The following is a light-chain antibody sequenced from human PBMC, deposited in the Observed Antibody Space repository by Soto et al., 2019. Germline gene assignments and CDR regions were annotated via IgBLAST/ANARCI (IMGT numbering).Light chain of an antibody. CDR3: QNSDSAAFT. CDR2: AAS. V-gene: IGKV1-27*01. J-gene: IGKJ3*01. Sequence: DIQMTQSPPSLSASVGDRVTITCRASQDISNYLAWYQQRPGKVPRLLIYAASTLQSGVPSRFSGSGSGTGFPLTISSLLPEDAATYYCQNSDSAAFTFGPGTKVDIK. CDR1: QDISNY.